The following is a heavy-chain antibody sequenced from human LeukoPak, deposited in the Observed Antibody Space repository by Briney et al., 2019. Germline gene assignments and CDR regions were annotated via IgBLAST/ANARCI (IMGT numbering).Heavy chain of an antibody. D-gene: IGHD2-2*01. Sequence: GGSLRLSCAASGFTFSSYAMSWVRQAPGKGLEWVSAISGSGGSTYYADSVKGRFTISRDNSKNTLYLQMNSLRAEDTAVYCCAKQAPPADCSSTSCYASDYWGQGTLVTVSS. V-gene: IGHV3-23*01. J-gene: IGHJ4*02. CDR3: AKQAPPADCSSTSCYASDY. CDR1: GFTFSSYA. CDR2: ISGSGGST.